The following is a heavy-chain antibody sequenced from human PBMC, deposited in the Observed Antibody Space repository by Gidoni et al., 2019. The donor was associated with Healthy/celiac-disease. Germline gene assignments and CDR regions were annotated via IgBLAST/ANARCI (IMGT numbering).Heavy chain of an antibody. J-gene: IGHJ5*02. D-gene: IGHD2-2*01. Sequence: QVQLVASGVGVVQPGRSLRLSCAASGFTFSSYAMHWVRQAPSKGLEWVAVISYDGSNKDYADYVKGRFTISRDNSKNTLYLQMNSLRAEDTAVYYCASPHSSPYQLRNWFDPWGQGTLVTVSS. V-gene: IGHV3-30*04. CDR1: GFTFSSYA. CDR3: ASPHSSPYQLRNWFDP. CDR2: ISYDGSNK.